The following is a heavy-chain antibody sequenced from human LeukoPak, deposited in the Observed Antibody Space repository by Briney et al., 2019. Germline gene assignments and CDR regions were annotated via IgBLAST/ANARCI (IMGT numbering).Heavy chain of an antibody. J-gene: IGHJ5*02. CDR3: ARDSLRAPENKTWAGRVTENWFDP. Sequence: ASVKVSCKASGYTFTGYYMHWVRQAPGQGPEWMGWINPNSGGTNYAQKFQGRVTMTRDTSISTAYMELSRLRSDDTAVYYCARDSLRAPENKTWAGRVTENWFDPWGQGTLVTVSS. CDR2: INPNSGGT. V-gene: IGHV1-2*02. CDR1: GYTFTGYY. D-gene: IGHD2-21*02.